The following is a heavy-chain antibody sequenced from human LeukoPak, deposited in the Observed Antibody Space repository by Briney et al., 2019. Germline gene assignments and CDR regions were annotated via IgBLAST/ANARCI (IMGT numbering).Heavy chain of an antibody. V-gene: IGHV3-48*01. CDR3: AREDCSGGSCYLRKLNWFDP. D-gene: IGHD2-15*01. CDR1: GFTFSSYT. J-gene: IGHJ5*02. Sequence: GGSLRLSCAASGFTFSSYTMNWVRQAPGKGLKWVSYISSSTGTIYYADSVKGRFTISRDNAKNSLYLQMNSLRAEDTAVYYCAREDCSGGSCYLRKLNWFDPWGQGTLVTVSS. CDR2: ISSSTGTI.